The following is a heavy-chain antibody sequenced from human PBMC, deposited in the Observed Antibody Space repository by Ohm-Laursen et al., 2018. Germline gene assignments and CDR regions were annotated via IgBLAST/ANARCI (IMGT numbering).Heavy chain of an antibody. CDR3: ATSVKIAATGTIYFRH. CDR2: IVVGSGNA. V-gene: IGHV1-58*01. CDR1: GFTFTSSA. D-gene: IGHD6-13*01. Sequence: SVKVSCKASGFTFTSSAVQWVRQARGQRLEWIGWIVVGSGNANSAQKFQERVTITRDTSISTAYMELSRLTSDDTAVYYCATSVKIAATGTIYFRHWGQGTLVTVSS. J-gene: IGHJ1*01.